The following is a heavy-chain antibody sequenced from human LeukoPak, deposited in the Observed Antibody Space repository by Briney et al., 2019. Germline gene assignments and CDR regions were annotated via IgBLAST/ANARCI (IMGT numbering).Heavy chain of an antibody. D-gene: IGHD3-10*01. V-gene: IGHV3-23*01. CDR2: ISGSGGST. J-gene: IGHJ4*02. Sequence: PGGSLRLSCAASGFTFSSYAMSWVRQAPGKGLEWVSAISGSGGSTYYADSVKGRFTISRDNSKNTLYLQMNSLRAEDTAVYYCCSYGSGSLALVYFDYWGQGTLVTVSS. CDR3: CSYGSGSLALVYFDY. CDR1: GFTFSSYA.